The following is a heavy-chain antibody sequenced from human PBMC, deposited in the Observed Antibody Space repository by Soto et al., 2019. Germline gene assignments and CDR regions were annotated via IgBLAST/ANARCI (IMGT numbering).Heavy chain of an antibody. V-gene: IGHV2-5*02. Sequence: QITLKESGPTLVKPTQTLTLTCTFSGFSLSTSGVGVGWIRQPPGKALEWLALIYWDDDKRYSPSLKSRLTITKDTSKNQVVLTMTNMDPVDTATYCCAHRPWVQLWLRESWFDPWGQGTLVTVSS. D-gene: IGHD5-18*01. CDR2: IYWDDDK. CDR3: AHRPWVQLWLRESWFDP. J-gene: IGHJ5*02. CDR1: GFSLSTSGVG.